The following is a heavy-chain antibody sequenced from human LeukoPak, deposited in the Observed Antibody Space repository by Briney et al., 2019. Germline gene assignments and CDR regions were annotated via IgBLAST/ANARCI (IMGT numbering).Heavy chain of an antibody. D-gene: IGHD3-10*01. V-gene: IGHV3-53*04. CDR2: LYSGGST. Sequence: AGSMRLSCPVSGFTVGNNYMSWDRQAQGRGLEWVSFLYSGGSTYYADSVKGGFIVTRHNSRNRVFLEMNSLSPEDTAVYYCSRTKFGGSPYFDCRGQGTLVTVSS. CDR1: GFTVGNNY. CDR3: SRTKFGGSPYFDC. J-gene: IGHJ4*02.